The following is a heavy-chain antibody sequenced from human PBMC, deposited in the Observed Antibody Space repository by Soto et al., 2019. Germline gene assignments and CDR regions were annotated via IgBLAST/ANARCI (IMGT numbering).Heavy chain of an antibody. J-gene: IGHJ4*02. CDR2: VSATAGTT. D-gene: IGHD3-16*01. CDR1: GFTFSDYA. V-gene: IGHV3-23*01. CDR3: AKDRLAGGFDY. Sequence: GGFLRLSWAAAGFTFSDYAMSWVRQAPGKGLEWVSLVSATAGTTYYTDSVKGRFTISRDNSRNTVYLQMNSLRADDTAVYYCAKDRLAGGFDYWGQGTLVTVSS.